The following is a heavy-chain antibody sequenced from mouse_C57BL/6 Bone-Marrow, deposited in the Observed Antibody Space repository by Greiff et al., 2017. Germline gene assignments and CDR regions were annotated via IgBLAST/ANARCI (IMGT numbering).Heavy chain of an antibody. V-gene: IGHV5-4*01. Sequence: EVMLVESGGGLVKPGGSLKLSCAASGFTFSSYAMSWVRQTPEKRLEWVATISDGGSYTYYPDNVKGRFTISRDNAKNNLYLQMSHLKSEDTAMYYCARDRGLWFRRDCDYWGQGTTLTVSS. J-gene: IGHJ2*01. D-gene: IGHD2-2*01. CDR3: ARDRGLWFRRDCDY. CDR2: ISDGGSYT. CDR1: GFTFSSYA.